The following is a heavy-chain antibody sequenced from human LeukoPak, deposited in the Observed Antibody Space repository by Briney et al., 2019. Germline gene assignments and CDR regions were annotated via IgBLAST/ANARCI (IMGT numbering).Heavy chain of an antibody. CDR1: GYTFTGYY. V-gene: IGHV1-2*02. CDR3: ARAGSIAARHFDY. Sequence: ASVKVSCKASGYTFTGYYMHWVRQAPGQGLEWMGWINPDSGGTNYAQKFQGRVTMTRDTSISTAYMELSRLRSDDTAVYYCARAGSIAARHFDYWGQGTLVTVSS. CDR2: INPDSGGT. J-gene: IGHJ4*02. D-gene: IGHD6-6*01.